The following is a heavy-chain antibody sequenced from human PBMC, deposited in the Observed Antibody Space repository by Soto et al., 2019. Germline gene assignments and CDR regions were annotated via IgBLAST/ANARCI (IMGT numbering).Heavy chain of an antibody. V-gene: IGHV1-3*01. CDR2: INAANGDT. Sequence: ASVKVSCKASGYTFTSYGIHWVRQAPGQRLEWMGWINAANGDTKYSPKFQGRVTITRDTSASTAYMELSSLRSEDTAVYYCVRRHVSATGIDWFDPWGQGTLGTSPQ. CDR3: VRRHVSATGIDWFDP. CDR1: GYTFTSYG. J-gene: IGHJ5*02. D-gene: IGHD6-13*01.